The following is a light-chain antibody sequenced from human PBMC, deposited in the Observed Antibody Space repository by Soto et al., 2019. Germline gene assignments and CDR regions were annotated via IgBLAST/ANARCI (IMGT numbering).Light chain of an antibody. CDR3: QSYDSSLSAWV. CDR1: SSNIRAGYD. V-gene: IGLV1-40*01. Sequence: QSVLTQPPSVSGAPGQRVTISCTGSSSNIRAGYDVHWYQHLPGTAPKLVIYLNNNRPSGVPDRFSGSKSGTSASLAITGLQAEDEADYYCQSYDSSLSAWVFGGGTKVTVL. CDR2: LNN. J-gene: IGLJ3*02.